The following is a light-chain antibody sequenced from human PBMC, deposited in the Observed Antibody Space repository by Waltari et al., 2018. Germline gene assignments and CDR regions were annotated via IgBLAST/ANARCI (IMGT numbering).Light chain of an antibody. CDR3: LLTYSGPIGV. V-gene: IGLV7-46*01. CDR2: QIS. CDR1: TGIVTSGHY. Sequence: QAVVTQEPSLTVSPGGTVTLTCGSRTGIVTSGHYPCWFQKKPGQAPRTLIYQISNKPSWTPARFSGSLLGGKAALTLSGAQPEDEAEYYCLLTYSGPIGVFGGGTKLTVL. J-gene: IGLJ2*01.